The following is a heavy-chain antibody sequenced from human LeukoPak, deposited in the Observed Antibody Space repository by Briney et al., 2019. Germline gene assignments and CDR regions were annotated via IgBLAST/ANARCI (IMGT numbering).Heavy chain of an antibody. Sequence: GGSLRLSCAASGFTFSRYGLLWVRQAPGKGLDVVTFIRYDGNHQYYADSVKGRFTISRDNSKNTFYLQMNRLRAEDTAVYYCARGGVTAMVLDAFDIWGQGTMVTVSS. CDR1: GFTFSRYG. J-gene: IGHJ3*02. V-gene: IGHV3-30*02. CDR2: IRYDGNHQ. D-gene: IGHD5-18*01. CDR3: ARGGVTAMVLDAFDI.